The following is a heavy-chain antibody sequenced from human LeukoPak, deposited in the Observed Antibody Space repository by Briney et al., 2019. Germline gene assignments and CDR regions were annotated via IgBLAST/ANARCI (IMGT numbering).Heavy chain of an antibody. D-gene: IGHD2-15*01. Sequence: PSETLSLTCTVSGGSISSYYWSWIRQPPGKGLEWIGYIFYSGRTNYNPSLKSRVTLSVDTSKNQFSLRLSSVTAADTAVYFCARDRYCSGGSCSHGFDYWGQGTLVTVSS. J-gene: IGHJ4*02. CDR2: IFYSGRT. CDR3: ARDRYCSGGSCSHGFDY. CDR1: GGSISSYY. V-gene: IGHV4-59*01.